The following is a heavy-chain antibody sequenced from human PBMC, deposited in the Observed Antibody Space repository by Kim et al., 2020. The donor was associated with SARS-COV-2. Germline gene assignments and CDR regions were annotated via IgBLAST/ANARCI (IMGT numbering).Heavy chain of an antibody. CDR1: GGSISSYY. J-gene: IGHJ4*02. CDR3: AREEYYDFWSGYSYASRPFDY. CDR2: IYTSGST. V-gene: IGHV4-4*07. Sequence: SETLSLTCTVSGGSISSYYWSWIRQPAGKGLEWIGRIYTSGSTNYNPSLKSRVTMSVDTSKNQFSLKLSSVTAADTAVYYCAREEYYDFWSGYSYASRPFDYWGQGTLVTVSS. D-gene: IGHD3-3*01.